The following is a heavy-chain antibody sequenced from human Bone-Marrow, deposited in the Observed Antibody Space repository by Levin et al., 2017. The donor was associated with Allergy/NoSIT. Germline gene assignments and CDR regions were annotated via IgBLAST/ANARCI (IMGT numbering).Heavy chain of an antibody. D-gene: IGHD3-3*01. CDR2: INSDGSST. V-gene: IGHV3-74*01. CDR1: GFTFSSYW. Sequence: GESLKISCAASGFTFSSYWMHWVRQAPGKGLVWVSRINSDGSSTSYADSVKGRFTISRDNAKNTLYLQMNSLRAEDTAVYYCARGTYDFWSGYYDITDYWGQGTLVTVSS. J-gene: IGHJ4*02. CDR3: ARGTYDFWSGYYDITDY.